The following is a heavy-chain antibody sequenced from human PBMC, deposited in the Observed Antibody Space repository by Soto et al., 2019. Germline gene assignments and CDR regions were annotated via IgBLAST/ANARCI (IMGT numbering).Heavy chain of an antibody. V-gene: IGHV3-30-3*01. J-gene: IGHJ6*02. CDR2: ISYDGSNK. CDR1: GFTFSSYA. D-gene: IGHD6-19*01. Sequence: GESLKISCAASGFTFSSYAMHWVRQAPGKGLEWVAVISYDGSNKYYADSGKGRFTISRDNSKNTLYLQMNSLRAEDTAVYYCARDSSRESRGWYDEAGQNYYGMDVWGQGTTVTVSS. CDR3: ARDSSRESRGWYDEAGQNYYGMDV.